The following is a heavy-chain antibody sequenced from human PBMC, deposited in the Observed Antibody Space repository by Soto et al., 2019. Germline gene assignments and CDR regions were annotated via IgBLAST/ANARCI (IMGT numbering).Heavy chain of an antibody. V-gene: IGHV1-69*02. Sequence: QVQLVQSGAEVKKPGSSVKVACKASGGTFSSYTISCVRQSPGHGLEWMGMIIPILGIENYAQKFKGRVTITADKSKITAYMTLSSLRSEDTAVYYCAGVRSGRQGAYYYYGMDVLGQGTTVTVSS. D-gene: IGHD3-10*01. CDR2: IIPILGIE. CDR1: GGTFSSYT. CDR3: AGVRSGRQGAYYYYGMDV. J-gene: IGHJ6*02.